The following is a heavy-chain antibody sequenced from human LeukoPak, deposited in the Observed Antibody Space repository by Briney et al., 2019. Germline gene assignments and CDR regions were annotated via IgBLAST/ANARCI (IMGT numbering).Heavy chain of an antibody. D-gene: IGHD3-22*01. CDR3: AGGGYYYDSSGYVDY. CDR2: IISSSSKI. Sequence: GGSLRLSCSASGFTFSIYSVSWVRQAPEKGLEWVSYIISSSSKIYYADSVKGRFTISRDNAKNSLYLQMNSLRAEDTAVYYCAGGGYYYDSSGYVDYWGQGTLVTVSS. J-gene: IGHJ4*02. V-gene: IGHV3-48*01. CDR1: GFTFSIYS.